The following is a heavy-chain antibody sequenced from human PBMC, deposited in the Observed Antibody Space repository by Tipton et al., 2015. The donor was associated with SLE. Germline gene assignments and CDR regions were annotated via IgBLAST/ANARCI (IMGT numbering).Heavy chain of an antibody. D-gene: IGHD3-16*01. Sequence: LRLSCTVSGGSISSGGHYWSWIRQHPGKGLEWIGYIYYSGSTFYNPSLNSRVTISVDASKNQFSLKLTSVTAADTAVYYCARRDGGGYFDLWGRGYLVTVPS. V-gene: IGHV4-31*02. CDR3: ARRDGGGYFDL. J-gene: IGHJ2*01. CDR2: IYYSGST. CDR1: GGSISSGGHY.